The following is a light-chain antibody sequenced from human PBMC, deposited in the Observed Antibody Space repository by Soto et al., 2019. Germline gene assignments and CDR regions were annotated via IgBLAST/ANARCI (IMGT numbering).Light chain of an antibody. CDR1: QSIGSC. CDR2: KAT. J-gene: IGKJ2*01. CDR3: QHYHDFQYT. V-gene: IGKV1-5*03. Sequence: DIPMTQSPSTLSASVGDGVTITCRASQSIGSCLAWYQQKPGKAPKLLIYKATNLQSGVPSRFSGSGSGTDFSLTISSLQPVDSATYFCQHYHDFQYTFGPGTKLEI.